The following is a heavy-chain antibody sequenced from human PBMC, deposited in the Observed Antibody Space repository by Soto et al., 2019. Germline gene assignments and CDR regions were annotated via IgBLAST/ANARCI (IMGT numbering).Heavy chain of an antibody. J-gene: IGHJ4*02. CDR1: GGSISSSSYY. Sequence: QLQLQESGPGLVKPSETLSLTCTVSGGSISSSSYYWGWIRQPPGKGLEWIGSIYYSGSTYYNPSLKSRVTISVDTSKNQFSLKLSSVTAADTAVYYCARHKGSSGWKWLFDYWGQGTLVTVSS. CDR2: IYYSGST. D-gene: IGHD6-19*01. CDR3: ARHKGSSGWKWLFDY. V-gene: IGHV4-39*01.